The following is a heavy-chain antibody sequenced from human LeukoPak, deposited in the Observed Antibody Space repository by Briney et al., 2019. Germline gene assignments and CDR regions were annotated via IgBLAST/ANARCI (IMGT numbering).Heavy chain of an antibody. Sequence: GGSLRLSCAASGFTFSSYGMSWVRQAPGKGLEWVSAISGSGGSTYYADSVKGRFTISRDNSKNTLYLQMNSLRAEDTAVYYCAKSTGGVHSHPNWFDPWGQGTLVTVSS. CDR3: AKSTGGVHSHPNWFDP. CDR1: GFTFSSYG. D-gene: IGHD3-16*01. J-gene: IGHJ5*02. V-gene: IGHV3-23*01. CDR2: ISGSGGST.